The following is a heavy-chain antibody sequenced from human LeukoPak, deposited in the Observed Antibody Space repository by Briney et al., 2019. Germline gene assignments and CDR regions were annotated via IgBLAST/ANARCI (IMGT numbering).Heavy chain of an antibody. D-gene: IGHD3-10*01. Sequence: GGSLRLSCAASGFTFSSYSMNWVRQAPGKGLEWVSYISSSSSTIYYADSVKGRFTISRDNAKNSLYLQMNSLRAEDTAVYYCARDSYYYGSGSSYDYWGQGTLVTVSS. CDR2: ISSSSSTI. J-gene: IGHJ4*02. V-gene: IGHV3-48*01. CDR3: ARDSYYYGSGSSYDY. CDR1: GFTFSSYS.